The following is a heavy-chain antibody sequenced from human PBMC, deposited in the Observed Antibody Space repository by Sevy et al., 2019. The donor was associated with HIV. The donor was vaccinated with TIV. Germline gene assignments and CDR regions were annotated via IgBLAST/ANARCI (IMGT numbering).Heavy chain of an antibody. D-gene: IGHD3-3*01. CDR2: INSDGSST. CDR1: GFTFSSYW. V-gene: IGHV3-74*01. Sequence: GGALRLSCAASGFTFSSYWMHWVRQAPGKGLVWVSRINSDGSSTSYADSVKGRFTISRDNAKNTLYLEMNSLRAEDTAVYYCASRCYDFWSGFSSYGMAVWGKGTTVTVSS. CDR3: ASRCYDFWSGFSSYGMAV. J-gene: IGHJ6*04.